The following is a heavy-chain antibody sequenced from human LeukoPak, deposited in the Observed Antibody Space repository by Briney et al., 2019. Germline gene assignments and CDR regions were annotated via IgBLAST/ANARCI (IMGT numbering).Heavy chain of an antibody. D-gene: IGHD3-22*01. Sequence: ASVKVSCKASGYTFTSYGISWVRQAPGQGLEWMGWISAYNGNTNYAQKLQGRVTMTTDTSTSTAYMELRSLRSDDTAVYYCARNSDYYDSSGYSWFDPWGQGTLVTVSS. J-gene: IGHJ5*02. V-gene: IGHV1-18*01. CDR2: ISAYNGNT. CDR3: ARNSDYYDSSGYSWFDP. CDR1: GYTFTSYG.